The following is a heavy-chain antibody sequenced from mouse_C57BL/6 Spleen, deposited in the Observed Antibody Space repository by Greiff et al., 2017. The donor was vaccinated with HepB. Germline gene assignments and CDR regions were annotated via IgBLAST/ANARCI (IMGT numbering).Heavy chain of an antibody. CDR2: INPSSGYT. V-gene: IGHV1-7*01. CDR1: GYTFTSYW. CDR3: ASKRVYDYENMDY. Sequence: QVQLKESGAELAKPGASVKLSCKASGYTFTSYWMHWVKQRPGQGLEWIGYINPSSGYTKYNQKFKDKATLTADKSSSTAYRQLSSLTYEDSAVYYCASKRVYDYENMDYWGQGTSVTVSS. D-gene: IGHD2-4*01. J-gene: IGHJ4*01.